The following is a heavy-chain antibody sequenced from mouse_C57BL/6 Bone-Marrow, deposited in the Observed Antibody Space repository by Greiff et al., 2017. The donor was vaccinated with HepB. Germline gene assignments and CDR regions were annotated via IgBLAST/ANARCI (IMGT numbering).Heavy chain of an antibody. CDR3: TTQLRLRFFAY. D-gene: IGHD3-2*02. V-gene: IGHV6-6*01. CDR1: GFTFSDAW. Sequence: EVQGVESGGGLVQPGGSMKLSCAASGFTFSDAWMDWVRQSPEKGLEWVAEIRNKANNHATYYAESVKGRFTISRDDSKSSVYLQMNSLRAEDTGIYYCTTQLRLRFFAYWGQGTLVTVSA. J-gene: IGHJ3*01. CDR2: IRNKANNHAT.